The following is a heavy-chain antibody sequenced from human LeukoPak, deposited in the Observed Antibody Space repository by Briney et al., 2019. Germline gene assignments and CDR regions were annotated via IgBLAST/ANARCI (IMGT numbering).Heavy chain of an antibody. D-gene: IGHD3-10*01. Sequence: ASVKVSCKASGYTFTSYDINWVRQATGQGLEWMGWMKPNSGETGYGQRFQGRVTFTRDTSSSTAYMELSSLISEDTAVYYCARYIRGEAFDIWGLGTLVTVSS. CDR3: ARYIRGEAFDI. CDR1: GYTFTSYD. CDR2: MKPNSGET. J-gene: IGHJ3*02. V-gene: IGHV1-8*02.